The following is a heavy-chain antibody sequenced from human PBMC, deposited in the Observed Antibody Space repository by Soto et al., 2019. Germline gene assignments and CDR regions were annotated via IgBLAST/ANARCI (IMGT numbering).Heavy chain of an antibody. CDR2: IMPILGTA. CDR3: ASPQKAIAAAAYWYFDL. CDR1: GGTFSSYA. D-gene: IGHD6-13*01. J-gene: IGHJ2*01. V-gene: IGHV1-69*01. Sequence: QVQLVQSGAEVKKPGSSVKVSCKASGGTFSSYAISWVRQAPGQGLEWMGGIMPILGTANYAQKFQGRVTITADESTRTAYMELSSLRSEDTAVYYCASPQKAIAAAAYWYFDLWGRGTLVTGSS.